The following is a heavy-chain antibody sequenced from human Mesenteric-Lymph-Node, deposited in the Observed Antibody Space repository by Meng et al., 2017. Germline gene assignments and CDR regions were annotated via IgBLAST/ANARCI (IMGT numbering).Heavy chain of an antibody. CDR2: IYHSGST. V-gene: IGHV4-61*01. CDR1: GGSDSSGCYY. CDR3: ARVAAAGNEWFDP. J-gene: IGHJ5*02. Sequence: QGQLQELGPGLGRPSETLSLTCTVSGGSDSSGCYYWSWFPQPPGKGLEWIGEIYHSGSTNYNPSLKSRVTIPVDKSKNQFSLKLSSVTAADTAVYYCARVAAAGNEWFDPWGQGTLVTVSS. D-gene: IGHD6-13*01.